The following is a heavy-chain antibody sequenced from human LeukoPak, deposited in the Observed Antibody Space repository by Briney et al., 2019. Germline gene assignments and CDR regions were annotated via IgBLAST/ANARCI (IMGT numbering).Heavy chain of an antibody. Sequence: GGSLRLSCAASGFTFSSYSMNWVRQAPGKGLEWVSYISSDSRTIYYADSVKGRFTISRDNAKNTLYLQMNSLRAEDTAIYYCAKEYTGTFSPFPSYFDNWGQGTLVTVSS. V-gene: IGHV3-48*01. D-gene: IGHD1-26*01. J-gene: IGHJ4*02. CDR1: GFTFSSYS. CDR3: AKEYTGTFSPFPSYFDN. CDR2: ISSDSRTI.